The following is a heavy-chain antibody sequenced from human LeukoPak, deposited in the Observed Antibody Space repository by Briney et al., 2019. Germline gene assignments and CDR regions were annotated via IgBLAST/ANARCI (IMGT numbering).Heavy chain of an antibody. CDR1: GGSISSSNSY. CDR2: IYYSGNT. J-gene: IGHJ4*02. CDR3: ARQTGSGLFILP. Sequence: SPSETLSLTCTVSGGSISSSNSYWGWIRQPPGKGLEGIGSIYYSGNTYYNASLKSQVSISIDTSKNQFSLRLTSVTAADTAVYYCARQTGSGLFILPGGQGTLVTVSS. V-gene: IGHV4-39*01. D-gene: IGHD3/OR15-3a*01.